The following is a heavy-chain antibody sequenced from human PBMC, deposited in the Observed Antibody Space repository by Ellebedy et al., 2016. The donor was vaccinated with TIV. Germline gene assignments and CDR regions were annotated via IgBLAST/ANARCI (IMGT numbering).Heavy chain of an antibody. D-gene: IGHD6-13*01. CDR2: ISSSSSYI. CDR1: GFTFSSYS. V-gene: IGHV3-21*01. J-gene: IGHJ3*02. CDR3: AREEGSIAAAGTDI. Sequence: GESLKISCAASGFTFSSYSMNWVRQAPGKGPEWVSSISSSSSYIYYADSVKGRFTISRDNAKNSLYLQMNSLRAEDTAVYYCAREEGSIAAAGTDIWGQGTMVTVSS.